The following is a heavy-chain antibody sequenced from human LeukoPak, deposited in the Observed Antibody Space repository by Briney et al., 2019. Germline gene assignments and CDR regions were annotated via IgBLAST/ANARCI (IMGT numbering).Heavy chain of an antibody. Sequence: GASVKVSCKVSGYTLTELSMHWVRQAPGKGLEWMGGFDPEDGETIYAQKFQGRVTMTEDTSTDTAYMELSSLRSEDTAVYYCATAALAIAMVRGALDAFDIWGQGTMVTVSS. CDR2: FDPEDGET. CDR1: GYTLTELS. CDR3: ATAALAIAMVRGALDAFDI. J-gene: IGHJ3*02. V-gene: IGHV1-24*01. D-gene: IGHD3-10*01.